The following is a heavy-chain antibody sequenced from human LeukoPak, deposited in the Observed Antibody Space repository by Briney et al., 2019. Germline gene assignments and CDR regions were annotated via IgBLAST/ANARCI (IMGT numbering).Heavy chain of an antibody. V-gene: IGHV4-34*01. Sequence: SETLSLTCAVYGGSFSGYYWSWIRQPPGKGLEWIGEINHSGSTNYNPSLKSRVTISVDTSKNQFSLKLSSVTAADTAVYYCACRERATPSLSIAAADIDAFDIWGQGTMVTVSS. CDR1: GGSFSGYY. J-gene: IGHJ3*02. CDR3: ACRERATPSLSIAAADIDAFDI. CDR2: INHSGST. D-gene: IGHD6-13*01.